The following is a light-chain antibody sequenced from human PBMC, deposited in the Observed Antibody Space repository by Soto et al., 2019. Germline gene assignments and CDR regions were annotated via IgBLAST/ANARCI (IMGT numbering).Light chain of an antibody. Sequence: IVLTQSPGTLSLSPGERASLSCRASQTVNSSYLAWYQQKPGQAPRLLIYGASTRATGIPARFSGSGSGTDFTLTISSLEPEDFAVFYCQQRSIWPWTFGQGTKVDIK. V-gene: IGKV3D-20*02. CDR3: QQRSIWPWT. CDR1: QTVNSSY. J-gene: IGKJ1*01. CDR2: GAS.